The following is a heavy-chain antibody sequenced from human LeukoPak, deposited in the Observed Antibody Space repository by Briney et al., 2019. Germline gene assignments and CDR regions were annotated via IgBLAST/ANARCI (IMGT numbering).Heavy chain of an antibody. Sequence: GRSLRLSCAASGFTFSSYGMHWVRPAPGKGLEWVAVISYDGSNKYYADSVKGRFTISRDNSKNTLYLQMNSLRAEDTAVYYCAKGGDGGDAFDIWGQGTMVTVSS. J-gene: IGHJ3*02. CDR2: ISYDGSNK. CDR3: AKGGDGGDAFDI. D-gene: IGHD2-21*02. CDR1: GFTFSSYG. V-gene: IGHV3-30*18.